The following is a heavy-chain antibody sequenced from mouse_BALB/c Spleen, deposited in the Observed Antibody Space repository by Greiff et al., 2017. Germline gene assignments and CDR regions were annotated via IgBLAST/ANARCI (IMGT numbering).Heavy chain of an antibody. CDR3: ARGRAYDYDPYYAMDY. J-gene: IGHJ4*01. CDR1: GYSITSDYA. V-gene: IGHV3-2*02. Sequence: DVQLQESGPGLVKPSQSLSLTCTVTGYSITSDYAWNWIRQFPGNKLEWMGYISYSGSTSYNPSLKSRISITRDTSKNQFFLQLNSVTTEDTATYYCARGRAYDYDPYYAMDYWGQGTSVTVSS. D-gene: IGHD2-4*01. CDR2: ISYSGST.